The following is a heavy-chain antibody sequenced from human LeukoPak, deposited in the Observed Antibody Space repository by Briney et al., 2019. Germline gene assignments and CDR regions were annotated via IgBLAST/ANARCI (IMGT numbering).Heavy chain of an antibody. CDR3: ARDLGNYYGSGSSLWAYYYYGMDV. J-gene: IGHJ6*02. D-gene: IGHD3-10*01. Sequence: SETLSLTCTVSGGSISSYYWSWIRQPAGKGLEWIGRIYTSGSTNYNPSLKSRVTMSVDTSKNQFSLKLSSVTAADTAVYYCARDLGNYYGSGSSLWAYYYYGMDVWGQGTTVTVSS. CDR2: IYTSGST. V-gene: IGHV4-4*07. CDR1: GGSISSYY.